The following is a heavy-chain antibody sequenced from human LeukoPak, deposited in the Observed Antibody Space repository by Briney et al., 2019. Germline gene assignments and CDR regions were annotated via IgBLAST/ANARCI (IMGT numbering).Heavy chain of an antibody. Sequence: SETLSLTCTVSGGYISSYYWSWIRQPPGKGLEWIAYLYYSGSTNYNPSLKGRVTVSVDTSKNQFSLKLSSVTAADTAVYYCARDHYSGGWHGLDYWGQGTLVTVSS. CDR2: LYYSGST. D-gene: IGHD6-19*01. J-gene: IGHJ4*02. CDR1: GGYISSYY. V-gene: IGHV4-59*01. CDR3: ARDHYSGGWHGLDY.